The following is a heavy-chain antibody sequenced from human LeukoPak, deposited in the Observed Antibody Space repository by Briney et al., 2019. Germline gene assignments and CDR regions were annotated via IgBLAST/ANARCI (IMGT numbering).Heavy chain of an antibody. D-gene: IGHD2-2*01. CDR3: ARVGQLAFDY. CDR1: GGSISFSTYY. J-gene: IGHJ4*02. Sequence: SETLSLTCTVSGGSISFSTYYWGWIRQPPGKGLDWIGSIYYSGNTYYSPSLKSRVTILVDTSKNQFSLKLSSVTAADTAVYYCARVGQLAFDYWGQGTLVTVSS. V-gene: IGHV4-39*07. CDR2: IYYSGNT.